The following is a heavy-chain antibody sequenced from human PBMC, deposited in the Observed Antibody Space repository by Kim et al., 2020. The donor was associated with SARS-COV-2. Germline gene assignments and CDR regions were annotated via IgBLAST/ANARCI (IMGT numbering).Heavy chain of an antibody. J-gene: IGHJ4*02. Sequence: YAGSVKGRFTIARDNSKNTLYLQMNSLRAEDTAVYYCAKVPPGGDGDYFFWGQGTLVTVSS. V-gene: IGHV3-23*01. D-gene: IGHD2-21*02. CDR3: AKVPPGGDGDYFF.